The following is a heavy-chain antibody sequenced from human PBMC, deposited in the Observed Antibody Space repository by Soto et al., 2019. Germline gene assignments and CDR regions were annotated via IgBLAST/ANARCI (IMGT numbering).Heavy chain of an antibody. D-gene: IGHD1-26*01. CDR1: GYTFTGYY. CDR3: ATQRSEWELSFDY. J-gene: IGHJ4*02. Sequence: QVQLVQSGAEVKKPGASVKVSCKASGYTFTGYYMHWVRQAPGQGLEWMGWINPNSGGTNYAQKLQGWVXXTXDXXISTAYMELSRLRSDDTAVYYCATQRSEWELSFDYWGQGTLVTVSS. CDR2: INPNSGGT. V-gene: IGHV1-2*04.